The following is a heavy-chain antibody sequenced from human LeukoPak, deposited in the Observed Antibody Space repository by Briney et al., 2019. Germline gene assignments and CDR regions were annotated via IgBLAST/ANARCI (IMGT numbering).Heavy chain of an antibody. J-gene: IGHJ4*02. CDR1: GGTFSSYA. CDR2: IIPIFGTA. D-gene: IGHD6-13*01. Sequence: ASVKVSCKASGGTFSSYAISWVRQAPGQGLEWMGGIIPIFGTANYAQKLQGRVTMTTDTSTSTAYMELRSLRSDDTAVYYCAKEAAAGTVFDYWGQGTLVTVSS. V-gene: IGHV1-69*05. CDR3: AKEAAAGTVFDY.